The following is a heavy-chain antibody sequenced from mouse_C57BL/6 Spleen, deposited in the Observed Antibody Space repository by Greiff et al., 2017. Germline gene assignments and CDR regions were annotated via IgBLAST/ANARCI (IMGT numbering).Heavy chain of an antibody. D-gene: IGHD1-1*01. CDR2: IDPSDSYT. J-gene: IGHJ4*01. Sequence: QVQLQQSGAELVMPGASVKLSCKASGYTFTSYWMHWVKQRPGQGLEWIGEIDPSDSYTNYNQKFKGKSTLTVDKSSSTAYMQLSSLTSEDSAVYYCARPLTTVVGDYAMDYWGQGTSVTGSS. CDR1: GYTFTSYW. V-gene: IGHV1-69*01. CDR3: ARPLTTVVGDYAMDY.